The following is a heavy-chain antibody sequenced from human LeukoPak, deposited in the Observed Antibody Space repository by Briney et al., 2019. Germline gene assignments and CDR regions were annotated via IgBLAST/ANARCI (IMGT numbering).Heavy chain of an antibody. D-gene: IGHD6-19*01. CDR3: ARGRGTDSSGWTLYYYYYMDV. V-gene: IGHV4-34*01. CDR1: GGSFSGYY. CDR2: INHSGST. Sequence: SETLSLTCAVCGGSFSGYYWSWIRQPPGKGLEWIGEINHSGSTNYNPSLKSRVTISVDTSKNQFSLKLSSVTAADTAVYYCARGRGTDSSGWTLYYYYYMDVWGKGTTVTVSS. J-gene: IGHJ6*03.